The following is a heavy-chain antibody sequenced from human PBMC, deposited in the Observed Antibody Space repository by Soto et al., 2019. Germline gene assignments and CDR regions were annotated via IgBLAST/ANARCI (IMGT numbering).Heavy chain of an antibody. CDR1: GYSFTSYW. CDR2: IYPGDSDT. D-gene: IGHD3-10*01. J-gene: IGHJ6*02. CDR3: ARQVAEYYGSGSYYEMDV. Sequence: GESLKISCKGSGYSFTSYWIGWVRQMPGKGLEWMGIIYPGDSDTRYSPSFQGQVTISADKSISTAYLQWSSLKASDTAMYYCARQVAEYYGSGSYYEMDVWGQGTTVTVS. V-gene: IGHV5-51*01.